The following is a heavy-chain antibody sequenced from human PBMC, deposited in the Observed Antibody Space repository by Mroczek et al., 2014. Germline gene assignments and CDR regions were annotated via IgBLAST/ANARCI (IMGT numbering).Heavy chain of an antibody. D-gene: IGHD2-15*01. V-gene: IGHV1-2*02. J-gene: IGHJ6*02. Sequence: QVQLVESGAEVKKPGASVKVSCKASGYTFTGYYMHWVRQAPGQGLEWMGWINPNSGGTNYAQKFQGRVTMTRDTSISTAYMELSRLRSDDTAVYYCARDLNGEDCSGGSCYSLYYYYGMDVVGPKGPTVT. CDR2: INPNSGGT. CDR3: ARDLNGEDCSGGSCYSLYYYYGMDV. CDR1: GYTFTGYY.